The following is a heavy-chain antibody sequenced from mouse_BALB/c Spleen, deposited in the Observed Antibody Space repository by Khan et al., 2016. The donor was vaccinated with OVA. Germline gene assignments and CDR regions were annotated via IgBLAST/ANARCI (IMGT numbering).Heavy chain of an antibody. CDR2: INPTSGYT. J-gene: IGHJ2*01. CDR3: ARDRIDY. V-gene: IGHV1-7*01. CDR1: GYTFSSYW. Sequence: QVQLQQSGAEQAKPGASVKMSCKTSGYTFSSYWMHWVKQRPGQGLEWIGYINPTSGYTEYNEKFKDKATLSADKSSSTAYMQLTSLTSEDSSVYDGARDRIDYGGQGTTLTVSA.